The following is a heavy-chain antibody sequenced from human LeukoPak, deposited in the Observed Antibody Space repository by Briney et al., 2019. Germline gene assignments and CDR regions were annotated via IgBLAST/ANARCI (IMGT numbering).Heavy chain of an antibody. D-gene: IGHD3-22*01. V-gene: IGHV3-7*01. CDR1: GSRFNTFW. CDR3: ASSRYDSSGYYGIIGY. Sequence: GGSLRLSCAASGSRFNTFWMSWVRQAPGKGLEWVANIKQDGNEKYYADSVKGRFTISRDNAKNSLYLQMNSLRAEDTALYYCASSRYDSSGYYGIIGYWGQGTLVTVSS. CDR2: IKQDGNEK. J-gene: IGHJ4*02.